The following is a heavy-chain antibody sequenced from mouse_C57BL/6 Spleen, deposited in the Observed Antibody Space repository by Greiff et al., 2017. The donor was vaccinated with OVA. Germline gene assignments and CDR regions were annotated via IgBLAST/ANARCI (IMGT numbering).Heavy chain of an antibody. CDR1: GYAFSSSW. D-gene: IGHD1-1*01. V-gene: IGHV1-82*01. J-gene: IGHJ1*03. CDR2: IYPGDGDT. CDR3: ARYYYGSSYWYFDV. Sequence: QVQLQQSGPELVKPGASVKISCKASGYAFSSSWMNWVKQRPGQGLEWIGRIYPGDGDTNYNGKFKGKATLTADKSSSTAYMQLSSLTSEDSAVSFCARYYYGSSYWYFDVWGTGTTVTVSS.